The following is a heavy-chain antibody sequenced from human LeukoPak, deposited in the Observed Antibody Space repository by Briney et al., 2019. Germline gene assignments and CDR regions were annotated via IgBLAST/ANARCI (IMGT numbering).Heavy chain of an antibody. CDR3: ARDSVGGGWYGYYFDY. CDR1: GGTFSSYA. D-gene: IGHD6-19*01. CDR2: IIPIFGTA. Sequence: GASVKVSCKASGGTFSSYAISWVRQAPGQGLEWMGGIIPIFGTANYAQKFQGRVTITADESTRTAYMELSSLRSEDTAVYYCARDSVGGGWYGYYFDYWGQGTLVTVSS. J-gene: IGHJ4*02. V-gene: IGHV1-69*13.